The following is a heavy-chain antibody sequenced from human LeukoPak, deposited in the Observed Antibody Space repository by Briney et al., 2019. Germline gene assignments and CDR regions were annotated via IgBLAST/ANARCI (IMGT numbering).Heavy chain of an antibody. CDR1: GGSISSGDDS. CDR3: TRRGYGHTSAALDV. J-gene: IGHJ3*01. D-gene: IGHD4-17*01. Sequence: PSETLSLSCIVSGGSISSGDDSWGWIRQPPGKGLEWIGSIFYSGITSYNPSLESRVTISVDTSKSQFTLRLSSLIATDTGVYYCTRRGYGHTSAALDVWGQGTMVTVSS. V-gene: IGHV4-39*01. CDR2: IFYSGIT.